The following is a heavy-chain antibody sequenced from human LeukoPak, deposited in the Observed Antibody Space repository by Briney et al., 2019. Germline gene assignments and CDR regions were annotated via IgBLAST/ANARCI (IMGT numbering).Heavy chain of an antibody. CDR1: GGSISSYY. CDR2: IYYSGST. CDR3: ARLVQFPGYFDY. J-gene: IGHJ4*02. V-gene: IGHV4-59*08. Sequence: SETLSLTCTVSGGSISSYYWSWIRQPPGKGLEWIGYIYYSGSTNYNPSLKSRVTISVDTSKNQFSLKLSSVTAADTAVYYCARLVQFPGYFDYWGQGTLVTVSS. D-gene: IGHD6-6*01.